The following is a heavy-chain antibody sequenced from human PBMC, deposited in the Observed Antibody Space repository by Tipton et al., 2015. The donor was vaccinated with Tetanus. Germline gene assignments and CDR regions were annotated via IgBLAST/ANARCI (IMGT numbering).Heavy chain of an antibody. CDR3: ARDRGDTGTVNWFDP. CDR2: TYIRGTT. CDR1: GGSIASQY. Sequence: TLSLTCTVSGGSIASQYWSWIRQPAGKGLEWIGRTYIRGTTTYNPSLKSRVTISVGTSENQMSLRLTSVTAADTAVYYCARDRGDTGTVNWFDPWGQGTLVTVSS. V-gene: IGHV4-4*07. D-gene: IGHD1-1*01. J-gene: IGHJ5*02.